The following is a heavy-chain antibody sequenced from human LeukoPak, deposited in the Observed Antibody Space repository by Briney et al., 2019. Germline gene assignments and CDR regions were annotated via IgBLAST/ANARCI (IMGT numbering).Heavy chain of an antibody. J-gene: IGHJ4*02. CDR3: AREVPYRGWYLWFDY. CDR2: IYTSGST. CDR1: GGSISSYY. V-gene: IGHV4-4*07. D-gene: IGHD6-19*01. Sequence: MSSETLSLTCTVSGGSISSYYWSWIRQPAGKGLGWIGRIYTSGSTNYNPSLKSRVTMSVDTSKNQFSLKLSSVTAADTAVYYCAREVPYRGWYLWFDYWGQGTLVTVSS.